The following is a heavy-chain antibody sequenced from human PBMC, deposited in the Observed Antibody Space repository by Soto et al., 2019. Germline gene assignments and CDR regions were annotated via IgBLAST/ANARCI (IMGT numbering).Heavy chain of an antibody. CDR1: GFTFSSYA. Sequence: PGGSLRLSCAASGFTFSSYAMSWVRQAPGKGLEWVSAISGSGGSTYYADSVKGRFTISRDNSKNTLYLQMNSLRAEDTAVYYCAKAQHDPRSGSYLAIDYWGQGTLVTVSS. V-gene: IGHV3-23*01. J-gene: IGHJ4*02. CDR3: AKAQHDPRSGSYLAIDY. D-gene: IGHD1-26*01. CDR2: ISGSGGST.